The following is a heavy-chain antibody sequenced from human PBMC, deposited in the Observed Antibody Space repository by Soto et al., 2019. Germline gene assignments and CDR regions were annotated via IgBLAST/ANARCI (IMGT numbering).Heavy chain of an antibody. D-gene: IGHD3-10*01. CDR1: GVNLSSYW. V-gene: IGHV3-7*03. J-gene: IGHJ4*02. CDR2: IKQDGSEK. Sequence: GGSLRLACAASGVNLSSYWMSWVRQAPGKGLEWVAKIKQDGSEKYYVDSVKGRFTISRDNAKNSLYLQMNSLRAEDTAVYYCARVFVLWFGESGPFDYWGKGTLVTVSS. CDR3: ARVFVLWFGESGPFDY.